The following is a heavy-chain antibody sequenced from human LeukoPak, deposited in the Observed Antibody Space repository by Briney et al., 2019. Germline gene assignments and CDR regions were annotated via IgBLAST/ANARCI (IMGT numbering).Heavy chain of an antibody. CDR2: IYYSGST. J-gene: IGHJ5*02. CDR3: ARATETYYYGSGSLFDP. V-gene: IGHV4-59*01. Sequence: TSETLSLTCTVSGGSISSYYWSWIRQPPGKGLEWIGYIYYSGSTNYNPSLKSRVTISVDTSKNQFSLKLSSVTAADTAVYYCARATETYYYGSGSLFDPWGQGTLVTVSS. D-gene: IGHD3-10*01. CDR1: GGSISSYY.